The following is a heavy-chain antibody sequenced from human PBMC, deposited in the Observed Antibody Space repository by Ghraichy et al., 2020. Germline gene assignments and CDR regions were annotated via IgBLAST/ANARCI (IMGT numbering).Heavy chain of an antibody. Sequence: SCAASGFTFSSYGMHWVRQAPGKGLEWVAVISYDGSNKYYADSVKGQFTISRDNSKNTLYLQMNSLRAEDTAVYYCRGVLVATIPDFDYWGQGTLVTVSS. V-gene: IGHV3-30*03. CDR3: RGVLVATIPDFDY. D-gene: IGHD5-12*01. CDR2: ISYDGSNK. J-gene: IGHJ4*02. CDR1: GFTFSSYG.